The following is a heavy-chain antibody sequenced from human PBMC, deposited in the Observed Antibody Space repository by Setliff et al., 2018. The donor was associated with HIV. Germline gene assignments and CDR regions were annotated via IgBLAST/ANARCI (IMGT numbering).Heavy chain of an antibody. CDR3: ARGRTIGASAVFFDP. CDR2: IYVGGSV. Sequence: PSETLSLTCTVSGGSMNSDSYSWTWLRQPAGKGPELIGHIYVGGSVIYNPSLASRVTISMVPSKNQFSLSLTSVTATDTATYYCARGRTIGASAVFFDPWGQGAPVTVSS. J-gene: IGHJ5*02. D-gene: IGHD1-1*01. CDR1: GGSMNSDSYS. V-gene: IGHV4-61*09.